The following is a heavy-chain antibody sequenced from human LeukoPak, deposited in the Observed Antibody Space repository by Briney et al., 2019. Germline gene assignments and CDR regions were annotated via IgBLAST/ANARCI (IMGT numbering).Heavy chain of an antibody. D-gene: IGHD1-14*01. V-gene: IGHV4-39*01. CDR2: IYYSGST. J-gene: IGHJ4*02. CDR3: ARTPYRNYFDY. Sequence: SETLSLTCTVSGGSISSSRYYWGWIRQPPGKGLEWIGSIYYSGSTYYNPSLKSRVTISVDTSKNQFSLKLSSVTAADTAVYYCARTPYRNYFDYWGQGTLVTVSS. CDR1: GGSISSSRYY.